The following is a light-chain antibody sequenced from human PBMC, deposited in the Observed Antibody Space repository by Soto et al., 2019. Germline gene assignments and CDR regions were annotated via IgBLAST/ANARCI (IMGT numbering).Light chain of an antibody. Sequence: QSALTQPPSVSGSPGQSVTISCTGTISDAGFYARVAWYQQSPGAAPKLLIYDVSNRPSGVPDRFSGSQSGTTASLTISGLQAEDEADYYCSLYTISRVFGGGTQLTVL. CDR2: DVS. J-gene: IGLJ3*02. CDR1: ISDAGFYAR. V-gene: IGLV2-18*01. CDR3: SLYTISRV.